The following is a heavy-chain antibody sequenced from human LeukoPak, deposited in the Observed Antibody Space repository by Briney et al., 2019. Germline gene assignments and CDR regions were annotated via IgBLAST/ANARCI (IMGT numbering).Heavy chain of an antibody. Sequence: SQTLSLTCTVSGGSISSGDYYWSWIRQPPGKGLEWIGYIYYRGSTYYNPSLKSRVTISVDTSKNQFSLKLSSVTAADTAVYYCAREKGSRHNWFDPWGQGTLVTVSS. CDR1: GGSISSGDYY. V-gene: IGHV4-30-4*01. CDR2: IYYRGST. J-gene: IGHJ5*02. CDR3: AREKGSRHNWFDP.